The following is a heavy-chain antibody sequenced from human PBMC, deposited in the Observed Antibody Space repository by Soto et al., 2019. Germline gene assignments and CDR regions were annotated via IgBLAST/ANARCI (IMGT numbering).Heavy chain of an antibody. Sequence: VPLVESGGGVVQPGRSLRLSCAASGFTFSSYAMHWVRQAPGKGLEWVAVISYDGSNKYYADSVKGRFTISRDNSKNTLYLQMNSLRAEDTAVYYCARDEAVAGRGAFDIWGQGTMVTVSS. CDR2: ISYDGSNK. J-gene: IGHJ3*02. V-gene: IGHV3-30-3*01. CDR3: ARDEAVAGRGAFDI. CDR1: GFTFSSYA. D-gene: IGHD6-19*01.